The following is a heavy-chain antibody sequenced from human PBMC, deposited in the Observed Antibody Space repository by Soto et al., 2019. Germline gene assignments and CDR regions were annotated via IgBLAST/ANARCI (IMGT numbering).Heavy chain of an antibody. CDR3: ARVEVCCSSTSCYYLWFDP. CDR2: ISSSSSYI. J-gene: IGHJ5*02. V-gene: IGHV3-21*01. D-gene: IGHD2-2*01. CDR1: GFTFSSYS. Sequence: GGSLRLSCAASGFTFSSYSMNCVRQAPGKGLEWVSSISSSSSYIYYADSVKGRFTISRDNAKNSLYLQMNSLRAEDTAVYYCARVEVCCSSTSCYYLWFDPWGQGTLLTVSS.